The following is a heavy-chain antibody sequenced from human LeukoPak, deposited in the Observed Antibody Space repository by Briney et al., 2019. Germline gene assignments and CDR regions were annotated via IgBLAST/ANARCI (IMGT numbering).Heavy chain of an antibody. CDR2: ISYDGSNK. Sequence: PGRSLRLSCAASGFTFSSYAMHWVRQAPGKGLEWVAVISYDGSNKYYADSVKGRFTISRDNSKNTLYLQMNSLRAEDTAVYYCARDTRITMVRELYYYYGMDVWGQGTTVTVSS. V-gene: IGHV3-30-3*01. CDR3: ARDTRITMVRELYYYYGMDV. J-gene: IGHJ6*02. D-gene: IGHD3-10*01. CDR1: GFTFSSYA.